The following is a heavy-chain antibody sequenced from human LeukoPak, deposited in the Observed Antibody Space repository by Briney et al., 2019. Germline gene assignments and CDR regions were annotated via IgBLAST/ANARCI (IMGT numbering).Heavy chain of an antibody. J-gene: IGHJ3*02. V-gene: IGHV3-11*04. D-gene: IGHD3-22*01. CDR1: GFIFGDYY. CDR3: ARDRPMIVVADAFDI. CDR2: ISSSGSTI. Sequence: GGSLRLSCAASGFIFGDYYMSWIRQAPGKGLEWVSYISSSGSTIYYAGSVKGRFTISRDNAKNSLYLQMNSLRAEDTAMYYCARDRPMIVVADAFDIWGQGTTVTVSS.